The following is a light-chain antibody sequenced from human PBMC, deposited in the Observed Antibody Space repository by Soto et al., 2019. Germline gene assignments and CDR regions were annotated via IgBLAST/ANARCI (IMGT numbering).Light chain of an antibody. J-gene: IGLJ1*01. V-gene: IGLV2-8*01. CDR3: SSYTGSRDPYV. CDR2: EVT. CDR1: SSDVGRFNF. Sequence: QSVLTQPPSASGSPGQSVTISCTGTSSDVGRFNFVSWYQQHPGKAPRLLIYEVTKRPSGVPDRFSGSKSGSAASLTVSGLQAEDEADYFCSSYTGSRDPYVFGTGTKVTVL.